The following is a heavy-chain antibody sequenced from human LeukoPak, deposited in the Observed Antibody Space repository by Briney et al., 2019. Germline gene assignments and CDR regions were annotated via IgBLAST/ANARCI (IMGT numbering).Heavy chain of an antibody. CDR1: GFTFSSYG. Sequence: GGSLRLSCAASGFTFSSYGMHWVRQAPGKGLEWVAVISKDGSNKYYADSVKGRFTISRDNSKNALYLQMNSLRAEDTAVYYCAKDWRLLYDSSEGAFDIWGQGTMVTVSS. V-gene: IGHV3-30*18. CDR2: ISKDGSNK. D-gene: IGHD3-22*01. CDR3: AKDWRLLYDSSEGAFDI. J-gene: IGHJ3*02.